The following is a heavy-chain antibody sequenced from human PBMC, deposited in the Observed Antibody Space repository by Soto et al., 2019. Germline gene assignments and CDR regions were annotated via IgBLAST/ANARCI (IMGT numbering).Heavy chain of an antibody. CDR3: ASSVVVVPAAHHPYYYYYGMDV. V-gene: IGHV6-1*01. J-gene: IGHJ6*02. CDR2: TYYRSKWYN. D-gene: IGHD2-2*01. Sequence: PSQTLSLTCAISGDSVSSNSAAWNWIRQSPSRGLEWLGRTYYRSKWYNDYAVSVKSRITINPDTSKNQFSLQLNSVTPEDTAVYYCASSVVVVPAAHHPYYYYYGMDVWGQGTTVTVS. CDR1: GDSVSSNSAA.